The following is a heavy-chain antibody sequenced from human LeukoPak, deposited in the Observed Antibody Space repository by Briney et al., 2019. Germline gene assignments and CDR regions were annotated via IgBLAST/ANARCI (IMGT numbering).Heavy chain of an antibody. Sequence: GRSLRLSCAASGFTFSSYGMHWVRQAPGKGLEWVTVISYDGSNKYYADSVKGRFTISRDNSKNTLYLQILRVEDTAVYYCAKALGDSSGYSAGIDYWGQGTLVTVSS. CDR3: AKALGDSSGYSAGIDY. J-gene: IGHJ4*02. CDR2: ISYDGSNK. CDR1: GFTFSSYG. D-gene: IGHD3-22*01. V-gene: IGHV3-30*18.